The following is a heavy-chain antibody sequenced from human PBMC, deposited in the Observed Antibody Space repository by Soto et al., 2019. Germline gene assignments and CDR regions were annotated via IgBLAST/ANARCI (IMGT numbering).Heavy chain of an antibody. J-gene: IGHJ5*02. D-gene: IGHD6-6*01. CDR1: GFSLSSGVG. CDR2: IYWDNDK. V-gene: IGHV2-5*02. CDR3: AHSSSIAARPWWSDP. Sequence: SGPTLVNPTETLTLTCTFSGFSLSSGVGVGWVRQPPGKALEWLAVIYWDNDKRSSPSLKSRLTITKDTSKNQVFLTMTNMDPVDTATYYCAHSSSIAARPWWSDPWGQGTLVTVSS.